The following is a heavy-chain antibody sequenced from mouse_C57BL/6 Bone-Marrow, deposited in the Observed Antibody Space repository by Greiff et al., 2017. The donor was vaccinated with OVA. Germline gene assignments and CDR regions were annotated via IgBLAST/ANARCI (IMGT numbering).Heavy chain of an antibody. CDR1: GYAFTNYL. D-gene: IGHD1-1*01. CDR2: INPGSGGT. V-gene: IGHV1-54*01. CDR3: ARSYYYGSSTYFDV. Sequence: QVQLQQSGAELVRPGTSVKVSCKASGYAFTNYLIEWVKQRPGQGLEWICVINPGSGGTNYNEKFKGKATLTADKSSSTAYMQLSSLTSEDSAVYFCARSYYYGSSTYFDVWGTGTTVTVSA. J-gene: IGHJ1*03.